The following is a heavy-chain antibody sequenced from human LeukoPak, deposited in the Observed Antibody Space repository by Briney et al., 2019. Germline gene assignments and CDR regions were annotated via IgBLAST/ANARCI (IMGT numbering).Heavy chain of an antibody. CDR1: GGSISSSSYY. CDR2: IYYSGST. CDR3: AAQWELPFGYFDY. V-gene: IGHV4-39*01. Sequence: SETLSLTCTVSGGSISSSSYYGGWIRQPPGKGLEWIGGIYYSGSTYYNPSLKSRVTISVDTSKNQFSLKLSSVTAADTAVYYCAAQWELPFGYFDYWGQGTLVTVSS. J-gene: IGHJ4*02. D-gene: IGHD1-26*01.